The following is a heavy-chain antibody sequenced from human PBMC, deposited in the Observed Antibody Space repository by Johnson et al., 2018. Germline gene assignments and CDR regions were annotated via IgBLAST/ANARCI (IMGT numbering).Heavy chain of an antibody. D-gene: IGHD5-18*01. J-gene: IGHJ4*02. CDR1: GFTFSRYA. V-gene: IGHV3-23*04. CDR3: AKPLPYSYGTEPYFDY. CDR2: VTDRGDST. Sequence: VQLVESGGDLIQPGGSXRLSCAASGFTFSRYAMSWVRQAPGKGLEWVAAVTDRGDSTYYAYSVRGRFSISRDNSKNTLYLQMSSRRAEDTAVYYCAKPLPYSYGTEPYFDYWGRGTLVTVSS.